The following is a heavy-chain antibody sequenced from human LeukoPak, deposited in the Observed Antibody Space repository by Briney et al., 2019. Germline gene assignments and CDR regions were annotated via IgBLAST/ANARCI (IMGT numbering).Heavy chain of an antibody. CDR3: ARVVSSVYYYMDV. J-gene: IGHJ6*03. CDR2: IFTGGTT. D-gene: IGHD2/OR15-2a*01. V-gene: IGHV4-61*02. CDR1: GVSINTGNYY. Sequence: SETLSLTCSVSGVSINTGNYYWTWLRQPAGKGLQWIGRIFTGGTTNYNPSLQSRVTISMDTSKSQVSLRLRPVTAADTAVYYCARVVSSVYYYMDVWGKGTSVTVSS.